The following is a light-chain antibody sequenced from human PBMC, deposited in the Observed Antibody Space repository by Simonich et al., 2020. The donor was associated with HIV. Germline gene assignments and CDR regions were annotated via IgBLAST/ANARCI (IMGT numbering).Light chain of an antibody. J-gene: IGLJ2*01. CDR3: SSYAGNNNVV. V-gene: IGLV2-8*01. CDR2: EVR. Sequence: QSALTQPPSASGSPGQSVTISCTGTSSDVGGYNYVSWYQQHPGKAPKLMIYEVRKPPSGVPDRFSGSKSGNTASLTVSGLQAEDEADYYCSSYAGNNNVVFGGGTKLTVL. CDR1: SSDVGGYNY.